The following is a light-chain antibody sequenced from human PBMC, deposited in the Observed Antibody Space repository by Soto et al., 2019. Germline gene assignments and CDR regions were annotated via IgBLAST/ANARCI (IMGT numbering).Light chain of an antibody. J-gene: IGKJ4*01. CDR1: QSVSSL. V-gene: IGKV3-15*01. CDR2: GAS. CDR3: QQYSSWPLS. Sequence: EIVMTQSPASLSVSPGERVTLSCRASQSVSSLLAWYQQRPGQAPRLLIFGASVRATGVPARFSGSGSGTEFTLTITSLQSEDCAVYNCQQYSSWPLSFGGGTKVEVK.